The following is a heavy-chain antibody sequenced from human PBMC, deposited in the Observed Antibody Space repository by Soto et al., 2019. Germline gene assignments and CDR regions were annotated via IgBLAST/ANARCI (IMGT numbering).Heavy chain of an antibody. V-gene: IGHV4-34*01. Sequence: TLSLTCAVYGGSFSGYYWSWIRQPPGKGLEWIGEINHSGSTNYNPSLKSRVTISVDTSKNQFSLKLSSVTAADTAVYYCARNLVYDFWSGPYGMDVWGQGTTVTVSS. CDR3: ARNLVYDFWSGPYGMDV. D-gene: IGHD3-3*01. CDR2: INHSGST. J-gene: IGHJ6*02. CDR1: GGSFSGYY.